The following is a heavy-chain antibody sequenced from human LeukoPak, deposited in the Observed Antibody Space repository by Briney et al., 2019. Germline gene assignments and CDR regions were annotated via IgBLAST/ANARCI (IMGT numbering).Heavy chain of an antibody. V-gene: IGHV3-33*01. Sequence: PGGSLRLSCAASGFTFSSYGMHWVRQAPGKGLEWVAVIWYDGSNKYYADSVKGRFTISRDNAKNSLYLQMNSLRAEDTAVYYCARELTYDSSGYYEENWGQGTLVTVSS. CDR1: GFTFSSYG. CDR3: ARELTYDSSGYYEEN. J-gene: IGHJ4*02. D-gene: IGHD3-22*01. CDR2: IWYDGSNK.